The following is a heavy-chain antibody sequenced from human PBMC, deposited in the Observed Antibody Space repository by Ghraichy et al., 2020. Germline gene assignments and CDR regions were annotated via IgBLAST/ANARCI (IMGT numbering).Heavy chain of an antibody. D-gene: IGHD3-22*01. J-gene: IGHJ1*01. CDR2: IYHSGST. Sequence: SETPSLTCDVSGYSISSGYYWGWIRQPPGKGLEWIGCIYHSGSTYYSPSLRGRVTISMDTSKNQISLRLTSVIAADTAVYYCTRDRFYYDSSGYLGGQGTLVTVSS. CDR3: TRDRFYYDSSGYL. V-gene: IGHV4-38-2*02. CDR1: GYSISSGYY.